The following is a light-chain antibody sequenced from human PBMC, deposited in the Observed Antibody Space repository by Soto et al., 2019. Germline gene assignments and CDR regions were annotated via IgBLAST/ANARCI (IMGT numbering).Light chain of an antibody. CDR3: HQYDGAPHT. J-gene: IGKJ2*01. CDR1: QSVRNNY. V-gene: IGKV3-20*01. CDR2: GAS. Sequence: ENVLTQSPGTLSSSPGERATLSCRASQSVRNNYLAWYQKKPGQAPRLLIFGASIRATGIPDRFSGSGSGTDFTLTISRLAPEDFAVFYCHQYDGAPHTFGQGTKLEIK.